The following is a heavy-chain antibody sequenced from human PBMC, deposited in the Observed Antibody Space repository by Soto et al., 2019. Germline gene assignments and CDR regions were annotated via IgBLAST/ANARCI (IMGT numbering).Heavy chain of an antibody. CDR1: GYTFTSYY. CDR3: ARDNIVGATKTEGFDY. V-gene: IGHV1-46*03. CDR2: INPSGGST. Sequence: ASVKVSCKASGYTFTSYYMHWVRQAPGQGLEWMGIINPSGGSTSYAQKFQGRVTMTRDTSTSTVYMELSSLRSEDTAVYYCARDNIVGATKTEGFDYWGQGTLVTVSS. D-gene: IGHD1-26*01. J-gene: IGHJ4*02.